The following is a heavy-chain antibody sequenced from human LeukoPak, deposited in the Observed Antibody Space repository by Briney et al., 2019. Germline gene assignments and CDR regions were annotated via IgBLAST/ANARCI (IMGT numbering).Heavy chain of an antibody. D-gene: IGHD1-26*01. CDR2: IYQSGST. J-gene: IGHJ2*01. CDR1: GSSINSGYY. V-gene: IGHV4-38-2*02. CDR3: ARVIGSYGVYWYFDL. Sequence: SETLSLTCSVSGSSINSGYYWGWIRQPPGKGLEWIGSIYQSGSTYYNPSLKSRVTISVDTSKNQFSLKLSSVTAADTAVYYCARVIGSYGVYWYFDLWGRGTLVTVSS.